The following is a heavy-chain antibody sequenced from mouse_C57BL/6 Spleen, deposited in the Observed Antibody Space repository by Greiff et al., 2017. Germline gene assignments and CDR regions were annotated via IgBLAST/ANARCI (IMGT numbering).Heavy chain of an antibody. CDR1: GYTFTSYW. CDR3: ARRGVVATPYAMDY. J-gene: IGHJ4*01. V-gene: IGHV1-72*01. D-gene: IGHD1-1*01. Sequence: VQLKQPGAELVKPGASVKLSCKASGYTFTSYWMHWVKQRPGRGLEWIGRIDPNSGGAKYNEKFKSKATLTVDKPSSTAYMQLSSLTSEDSAVYYCARRGVVATPYAMDYWGQGTSVTVSS. CDR2: IDPNSGGA.